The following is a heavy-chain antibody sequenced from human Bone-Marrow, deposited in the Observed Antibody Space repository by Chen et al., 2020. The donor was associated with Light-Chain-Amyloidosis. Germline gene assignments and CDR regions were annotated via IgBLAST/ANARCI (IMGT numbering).Heavy chain of an antibody. CDR1: GYTFPNYW. CDR2: IYPDDSDA. D-gene: IGHD5-12*01. Sequence: EVQLEQSGPEVKKPGESLKISCKGSGYTFPNYWIGWVRQMPGKGLEWMVVIYPDDSDARYSPSFEGQVTISADKSITTAYLQWRCLKASDTAMYYCARRRDGYNFDYWGQGTLVTVSS. V-gene: IGHV5-51*01. CDR3: ARRRDGYNFDY. J-gene: IGHJ4*02.